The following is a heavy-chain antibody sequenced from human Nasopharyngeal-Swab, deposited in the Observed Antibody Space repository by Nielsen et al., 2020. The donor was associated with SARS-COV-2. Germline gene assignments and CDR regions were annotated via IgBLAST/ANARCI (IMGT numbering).Heavy chain of an antibody. CDR1: GFTFSSYA. D-gene: IGHD2-8*01. V-gene: IGHV3-23*01. J-gene: IGHJ4*02. Sequence: GESLKISCAASGFTFSSYAMNWVRQAPGKGLEWVSAFSGSGGVTFYADSVKGRFTISRDNSKNTLYLRMNSLRAEDTAVYYCAKDSCTNGVCYYDYWGQGTLVTVSS. CDR2: FSGSGGVT. CDR3: AKDSCTNGVCYYDY.